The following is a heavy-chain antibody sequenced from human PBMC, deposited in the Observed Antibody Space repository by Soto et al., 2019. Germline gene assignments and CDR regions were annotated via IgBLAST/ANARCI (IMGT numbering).Heavy chain of an antibody. D-gene: IGHD3-16*01. CDR1: GFTFSSYA. V-gene: IGHV3-23*01. CDR3: AKWVEGAMGRIDY. CDR2: ISGSGDNT. Sequence: EVQLLESGGGLVQPGGSLRLSCAASGFTFSSYAMTWVRQAPGKGLEWVSAISGSGDNTYYADSVKGRFSISRDNSKNTVFLQMNSLRDEDTAIYYCAKWVEGAMGRIDYWGQGTLVTVSS. J-gene: IGHJ4*02.